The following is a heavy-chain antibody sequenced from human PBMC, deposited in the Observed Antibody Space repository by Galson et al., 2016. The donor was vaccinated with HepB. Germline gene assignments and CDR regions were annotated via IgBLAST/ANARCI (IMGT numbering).Heavy chain of an antibody. Sequence: SLRLSCAASGLNVSSNYMSWVRQAPGRGLEWVSVIFSGGTTYYADSVKGRFIISRDNSKKTIYLQMSSLRAEDTAVYYCARYKYDRRGYYYYGLDVWGQGTTVTVSS. J-gene: IGHJ6*02. CDR2: IFSGGTT. V-gene: IGHV3-53*01. D-gene: IGHD3-22*01. CDR1: GLNVSSNY. CDR3: ARYKYDRRGYYYYGLDV.